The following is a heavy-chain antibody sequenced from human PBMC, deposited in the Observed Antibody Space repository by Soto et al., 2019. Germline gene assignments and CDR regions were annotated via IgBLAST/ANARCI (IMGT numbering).Heavy chain of an antibody. J-gene: IGHJ4*02. CDR1: GGYISNGYYY. CDR2: VYHSGRT. Sequence: SETLSLTCTVSGGYISNGYYYWSWVRQNPGKGLEWIGHVYHSGRTYYNPSLKSRVGITVDTSKNQFSLNLNSVTDADTALYYCARWVEVSLHYFDSWGQGIPVTVSS. D-gene: IGHD2-15*01. V-gene: IGHV4-30-4*02. CDR3: ARWVEVSLHYFDS.